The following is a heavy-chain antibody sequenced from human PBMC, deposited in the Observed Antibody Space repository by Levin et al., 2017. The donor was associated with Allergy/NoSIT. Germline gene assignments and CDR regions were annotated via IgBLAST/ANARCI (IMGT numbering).Heavy chain of an antibody. CDR2: IIPIFGTA. CDR1: GGTFSSYA. Sequence: KISCKASGGTFSSYAISWVRQAPGQGLEWMGGIIPIFGTANYAQKFQGRVTITADESTSTAYMELSSLRSEDTAVYYCARTYYYDSSGYYYFDYWGQGTLVTVSS. D-gene: IGHD3-22*01. CDR3: ARTYYYDSSGYYYFDY. V-gene: IGHV1-69*01. J-gene: IGHJ4*02.